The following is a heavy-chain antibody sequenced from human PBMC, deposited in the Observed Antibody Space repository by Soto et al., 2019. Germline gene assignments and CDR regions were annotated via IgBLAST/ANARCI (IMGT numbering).Heavy chain of an antibody. Sequence: LRLSCAASGFTFSSSGMHWVRQAPGKGLEWVAVISYDGTNKYYADSVKGRFTISRDNSKNTLYLQMNSLRAEDTGVYYCAKEFHTWNYFDYRGQGTLVTVSS. J-gene: IGHJ4*02. V-gene: IGHV3-30*18. CDR2: ISYDGTNK. CDR1: GFTFSSSG. CDR3: AKEFHTWNYFDY. D-gene: IGHD1-20*01.